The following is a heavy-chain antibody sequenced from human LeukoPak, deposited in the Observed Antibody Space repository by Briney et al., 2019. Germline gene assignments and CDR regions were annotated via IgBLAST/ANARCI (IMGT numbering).Heavy chain of an antibody. CDR1: GYTFTGYY. J-gene: IGHJ4*02. CDR2: INPNSGGT. V-gene: IGHV1-2*02. D-gene: IGHD5-12*01. CDR3: ARVRGYMDSGYDSNLDY. Sequence: VASVKVSCKASGYTFTGYYMHWVRQAPGQGLGWMGWINPNSGGTNYAQKFQGRVTMTRDASISTAYMELSRLRSDDTAVYYCARVRGYMDSGYDSNLDYWGQGTLVTVSS.